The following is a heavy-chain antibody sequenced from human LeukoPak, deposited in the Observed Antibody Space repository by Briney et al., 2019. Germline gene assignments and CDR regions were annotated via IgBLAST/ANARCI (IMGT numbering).Heavy chain of an antibody. CDR1: GFTFSGDW. V-gene: IGHV3-7*05. CDR2: INQGGSEK. J-gene: IGHJ4*02. D-gene: IGHD6-19*01. CDR3: ARDRGWYDY. Sequence: GGSLRLSCAASGFTFSGDWMSWVRQAPGKGLEWVANINQGGSEKHYVDSVEGRFTLSRDNAQNSLYLQMNSLRAEDTAVYYCARDRGWYDYWGQGTLVTVSS.